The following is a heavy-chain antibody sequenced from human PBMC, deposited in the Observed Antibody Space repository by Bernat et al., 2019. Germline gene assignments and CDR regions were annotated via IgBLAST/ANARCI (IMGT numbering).Heavy chain of an antibody. J-gene: IGHJ3*02. CDR2: ISSSSSYI. CDR1: GFTFSSYG. V-gene: IGHV3-21*01. Sequence: VQLVESGGGVVQPGRSLRLSCAASGFTFSSYGMHWVRQAPGKGLEWVSSISSSSSYIYYADSVKGRFTISRDNAKNSLYLQMNSLRAEDTAVYYCARGSIAAAGTGAFDIWGQGTMVTVSS. CDR3: ARGSIAAAGTGAFDI. D-gene: IGHD6-13*01.